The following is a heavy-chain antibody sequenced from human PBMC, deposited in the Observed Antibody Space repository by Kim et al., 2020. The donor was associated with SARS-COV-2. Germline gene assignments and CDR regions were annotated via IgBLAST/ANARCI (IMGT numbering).Heavy chain of an antibody. CDR1: GFTFSSYW. J-gene: IGHJ6*02. Sequence: GGSLRLSCAASGFTFSSYWMSWVRQAPGKGLEWVANIKQDGSEKYYVDSVKGRFTISRDNAKNSLYLQMNSLRAEDTAVYYCARACQLRYFDWLLPELYYYYGMDVWGQGTTVTVSS. D-gene: IGHD3-9*01. V-gene: IGHV3-7*03. CDR2: IKQDGSEK. CDR3: ARACQLRYFDWLLPELYYYYGMDV.